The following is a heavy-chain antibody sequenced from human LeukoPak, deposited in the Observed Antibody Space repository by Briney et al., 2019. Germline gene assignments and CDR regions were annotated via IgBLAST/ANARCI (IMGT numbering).Heavy chain of an antibody. CDR3: AREDLWFGERTFDY. Sequence: ASVKASCKASGYTFTSYGISWVRQAPGQGLEWMGWISAYNGNTNYAQKLQGRVTMTTDTSTSTAYMELRSLRSDDTAVYYCAREDLWFGERTFDYWGQGTLVTVSS. CDR2: ISAYNGNT. J-gene: IGHJ4*02. V-gene: IGHV1-18*01. D-gene: IGHD3-10*01. CDR1: GYTFTSYG.